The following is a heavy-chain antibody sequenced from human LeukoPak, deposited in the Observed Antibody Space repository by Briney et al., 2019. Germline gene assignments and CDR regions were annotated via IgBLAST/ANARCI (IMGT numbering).Heavy chain of an antibody. CDR3: ARGYGDYGAFDI. D-gene: IGHD4-17*01. CDR2: INPNSGGT. CDR1: GYTFITYG. V-gene: IGHV1-2*02. Sequence: ASVKVSCKASGYTFITYGISWVRQAPGQGLEWMGWINPNSGGTNYAQKFQGRVTMTRDTSISTAYMELSRLRSDDTAVYYCARGYGDYGAFDIWGQGTMVTVSS. J-gene: IGHJ3*02.